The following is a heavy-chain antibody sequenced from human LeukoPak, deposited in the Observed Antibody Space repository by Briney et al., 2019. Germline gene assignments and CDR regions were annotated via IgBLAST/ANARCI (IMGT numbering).Heavy chain of an antibody. CDR2: INHSGST. V-gene: IGHV4-34*01. J-gene: IGHJ4*02. CDR1: GGSFSGYY. D-gene: IGHD2-2*01. Sequence: PSETLSLTCAVYGGSFSGYYWSWIRQPPGKGLEWIGEINHSGSTNYNPSLKSRVTKSVDTSKNQFSLKLSSVTAADTAVYYCARGGGRYCSSTSCYVGYWGQGTLVTVSS. CDR3: ARGGGRYCSSTSCYVGY.